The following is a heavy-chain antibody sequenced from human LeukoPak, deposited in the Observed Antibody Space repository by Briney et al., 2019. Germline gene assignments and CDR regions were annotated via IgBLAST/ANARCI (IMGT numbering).Heavy chain of an antibody. D-gene: IGHD3-22*01. CDR3: ARGLKYYDSSGYPKTDYYYYYMDV. V-gene: IGHV4-59*01. CDR2: IYYSGST. J-gene: IGHJ6*03. Sequence: SETLSLTCTVSGGSISSYYWSWIRQPPGKGLEWIGYIYYSGSTNYNPSLKSRVTISVDTSKNQFSLKLSSVTASDTAVYYCARGLKYYDSSGYPKTDYYYYYMDVWGKGTTVTVSS. CDR1: GGSISSYY.